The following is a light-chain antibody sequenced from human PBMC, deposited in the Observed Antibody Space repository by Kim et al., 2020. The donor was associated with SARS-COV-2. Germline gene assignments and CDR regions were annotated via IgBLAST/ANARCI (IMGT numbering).Light chain of an antibody. CDR2: SVR. CDR1: TGTVTSGYY. Sequence: GETVTLTFASGTGTVTSGYYPTWFQQKPGQPPRALIYSVRNRHSWTPARFSGSLLGGKAVLTVSGVQPEDEADYYCLLYYGGANLVFGGGTQLTVL. J-gene: IGLJ2*01. CDR3: LLYYGGANLV. V-gene: IGLV7-43*01.